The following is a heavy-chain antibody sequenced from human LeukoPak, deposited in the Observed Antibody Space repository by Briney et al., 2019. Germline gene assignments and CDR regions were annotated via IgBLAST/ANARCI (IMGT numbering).Heavy chain of an antibody. V-gene: IGHV3-48*04. CDR1: GFTFSSYS. CDR3: ARAGLRYFDWLLSPLDY. D-gene: IGHD3-9*01. Sequence: GGSLRLSCAASGFTFSSYSMNWVRQAPGKGLEWVSYISFSVNTKYYGDSVKGRFTISRDNAKNSLYLHMDSLRAEDTAVYYCARAGLRYFDWLLSPLDYWGQGTLVTVSS. CDR2: ISFSVNTK. J-gene: IGHJ4*02.